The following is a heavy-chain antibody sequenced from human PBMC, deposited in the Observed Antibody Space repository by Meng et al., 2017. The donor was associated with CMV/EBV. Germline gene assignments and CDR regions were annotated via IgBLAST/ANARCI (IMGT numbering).Heavy chain of an antibody. CDR1: GYTFTSHA. CDR3: ARDTTGTVYYYYGMDV. J-gene: IGHJ6*02. Sequence: ASVKVSCKASGYTFTSHAITWVRQAPGQGLEWMGWISPYNGNTNYAQKLQGRVTMTTDTSTSTAYMELRSLRSDDTAVYYCARDTTGTVYYYYGMDVWGQGTTVTVSS. V-gene: IGHV1-18*01. CDR2: ISPYNGNT. D-gene: IGHD1-1*01.